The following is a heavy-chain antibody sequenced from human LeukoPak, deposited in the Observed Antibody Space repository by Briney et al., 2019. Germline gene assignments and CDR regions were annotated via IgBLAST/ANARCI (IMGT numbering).Heavy chain of an antibody. CDR2: ISGNSDTT. V-gene: IGHV3-23*01. Sequence: GGSLRLSCAASGFTFSNYGMNWVRQAPGEGLEWVSVISGNSDTTYYADSVKGRFTISRDNSKNTLYLQMNSLRVEDTAVYYCAKEGIKESPREFDYWGRGSLVTVSS. CDR1: GFTFSNYG. CDR3: AKEGIKESPREFDY. J-gene: IGHJ4*02. D-gene: IGHD1-26*01.